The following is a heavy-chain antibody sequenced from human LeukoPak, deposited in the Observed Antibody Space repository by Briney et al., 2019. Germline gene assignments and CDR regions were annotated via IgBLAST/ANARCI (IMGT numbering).Heavy chain of an antibody. CDR2: IYYSGST. J-gene: IGHJ5*02. CDR3: ARLSRHASGSNWFDP. D-gene: IGHD5-12*01. Sequence: SETLSLTCTVSGGSISSYYWSWIRQPPGKGLEWIGYIYYSGSTNYNPSLKSRVTISIDTSKNQFSLKLSSVTAADTALYYCARLSRHASGSNWFDPWGQGTLVTVSS. V-gene: IGHV4-59*08. CDR1: GGSISSYY.